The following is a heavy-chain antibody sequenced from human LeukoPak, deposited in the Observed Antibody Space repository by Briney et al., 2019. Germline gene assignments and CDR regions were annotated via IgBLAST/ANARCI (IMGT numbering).Heavy chain of an antibody. CDR3: ARGRGRSAVLRGRVRGFDL. CDR1: GGSFSGYY. D-gene: IGHD3-3*01. V-gene: IGHV4-34*01. J-gene: IGHJ2*01. CDR2: INHSGST. Sequence: SETLSLTCAVYGGSFSGYYWSWIRQPPGKGLEWIGEINHSGSTNYNPSLKSRVTISVDTSKNQFSLKLSSVTAADTAVYYCARGRGRSAVLRGRVRGFDLWGRGTLVTVSS.